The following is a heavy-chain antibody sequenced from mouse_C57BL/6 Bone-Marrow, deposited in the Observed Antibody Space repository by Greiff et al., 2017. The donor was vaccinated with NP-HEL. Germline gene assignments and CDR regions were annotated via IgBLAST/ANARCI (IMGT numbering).Heavy chain of an antibody. CDR2: FYPGSGSI. Sequence: VMLVESGAELVKPGASVKLSCKASGYTFTEYTIHWVKQRSGQGLEWIWWFYPGSGSIKYNEKFKDKATLTADKSSRTVYMELSRLTSEDSAVYFCARHEKFYSKRAMDYWGQGTSVTVSS. CDR1: GYTFTEYT. J-gene: IGHJ4*01. D-gene: IGHD2-5*01. CDR3: ARHEKFYSKRAMDY. V-gene: IGHV1-62-2*01.